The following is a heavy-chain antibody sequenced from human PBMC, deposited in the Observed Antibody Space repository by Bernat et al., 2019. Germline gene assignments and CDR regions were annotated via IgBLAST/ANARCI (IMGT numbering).Heavy chain of an antibody. V-gene: IGHV3-23*04. D-gene: IGHD2-15*01. CDR2: ISGSGGST. Sequence: EVQLVESGGGLVQPGGSRRLSCAASGLTFSSYAMNWVRQAPGKGLEWVSGISGSGGSTLYANSVKGRFTISRDNSKNTLYLQMNSLRAEDTAVYYCAREYCSGGSCPVYFQHWGQGTLVTVSS. CDR3: AREYCSGGSCPVYFQH. CDR1: GLTFSSYA. J-gene: IGHJ1*01.